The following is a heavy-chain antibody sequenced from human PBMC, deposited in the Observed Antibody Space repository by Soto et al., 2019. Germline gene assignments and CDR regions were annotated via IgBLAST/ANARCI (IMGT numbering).Heavy chain of an antibody. J-gene: IGHJ4*02. Sequence: GGSLRLSCAASGFTFSNYAMTWVRQAPGEGLEWVSVITNSGGDTLHADSVKGRFTISRDNSKNTLYLQMNSLRAEDTAIYYCAKASGESYPGSLVFDFWGQGTRVTVS. CDR3: AKASGESYPGSLVFDF. D-gene: IGHD3-10*01. CDR2: ITNSGGDT. V-gene: IGHV3-23*01. CDR1: GFTFSNYA.